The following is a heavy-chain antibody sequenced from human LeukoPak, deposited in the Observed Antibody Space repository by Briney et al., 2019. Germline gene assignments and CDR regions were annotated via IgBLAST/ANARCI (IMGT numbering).Heavy chain of an antibody. CDR1: GFTFTSYG. Sequence: HPGGSLRLSCAASGFTFTSYGIHWVRQAPGKGLEWLTFIRFDGSRKYYAESGKGRFAISRDDSKSTVYLQMNSLTIDDTAVYYCTMGRIDGYNYEYFFAYWGQGTLVTVSS. CDR3: TMGRIDGYNYEYFFAY. D-gene: IGHD5-24*01. V-gene: IGHV3-30*02. CDR2: IRFDGSRK. J-gene: IGHJ4*02.